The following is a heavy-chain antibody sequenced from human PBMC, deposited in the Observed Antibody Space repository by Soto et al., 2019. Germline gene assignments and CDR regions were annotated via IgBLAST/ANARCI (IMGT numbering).Heavy chain of an antibody. CDR3: ARDTYGDYDGQYFDY. J-gene: IGHJ4*02. D-gene: IGHD4-17*01. Sequence: EVQLVESGGGLVQPGGSLRLSCAASGFTFSSYSMNWVRQAPGKGLEWVSYISSSSSTIYYADSVKGRFTISRDNAKNSLSLQMNSLRAEDTAVYYCARDTYGDYDGQYFDYWGQGTLVTVSS. V-gene: IGHV3-48*01. CDR1: GFTFSSYS. CDR2: ISSSSSTI.